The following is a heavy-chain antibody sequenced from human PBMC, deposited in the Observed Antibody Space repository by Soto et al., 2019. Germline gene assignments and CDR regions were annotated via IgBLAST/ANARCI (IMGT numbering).Heavy chain of an antibody. V-gene: IGHV1-2*04. CDR1: GYTFTGYY. CDR3: ARDLFMVRGSYYGMDV. D-gene: IGHD3-10*01. CDR2: INPNSGGT. Sequence: QVQLVQSGAEVKKPGASVKVSCKASGYTFTGYYMHWVRQAPGQGLEWMGWINPNSGGTNYAQKFQGWVTMTRDTSISTADMELSRLRSDATAVYYCARDLFMVRGSYYGMDVWGQGTTVTVSS. J-gene: IGHJ6*02.